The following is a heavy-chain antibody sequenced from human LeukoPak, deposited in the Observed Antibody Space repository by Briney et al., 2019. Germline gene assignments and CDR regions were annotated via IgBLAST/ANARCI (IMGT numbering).Heavy chain of an antibody. V-gene: IGHV4-4*07. CDR2: IYTSGST. CDR3: ARVGRYFDWLLYSYYYYYMDV. D-gene: IGHD3-9*01. Sequence: PSETLSLTCTVSGGSISSYYWCWIRQPAGEGLERIGRIYTSGSTNYTPSLKSRVTMSVDTSKNQFSLKLSSVAAADTAVYYCARVGRYFDWLLYSYYYYYMDVWGKGTTVTVSS. J-gene: IGHJ6*03. CDR1: GGSISSYY.